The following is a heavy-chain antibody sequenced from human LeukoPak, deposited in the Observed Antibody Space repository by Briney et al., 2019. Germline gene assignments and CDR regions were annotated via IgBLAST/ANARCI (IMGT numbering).Heavy chain of an antibody. J-gene: IGHJ4*02. CDR1: GYTFTGYY. D-gene: IGHD3-22*01. Sequence: GASVKVSCKASGYTFTGYYMHWVRQAPGQGLEWMGWINPNSGGRNYAQKFQGRVTMTRDTSIRTAYMELSRLRSDDTAVYYCASLDYDSSGYYIWGQGTLVTVSS. CDR3: ASLDYDSSGYYI. CDR2: INPNSGGR. V-gene: IGHV1-2*02.